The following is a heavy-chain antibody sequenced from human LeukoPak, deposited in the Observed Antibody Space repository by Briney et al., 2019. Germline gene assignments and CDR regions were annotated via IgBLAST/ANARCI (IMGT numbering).Heavy chain of an antibody. D-gene: IGHD2-15*01. J-gene: IGHJ6*02. CDR3: ARVGCSGGRCYYYYYGMDV. V-gene: IGHV4-59*01. CDR1: GGSISSYY. Sequence: SETLSLTCTVSGGSISSYYWSWIRQPPGKGLEWIGYIYYSGSTNYNPSLKSRVTISVDTSKNQFSLKLSSVTAADTAVYYCARVGCSGGRCYYYYYGMDVWGQGTTVTVSS. CDR2: IYYSGST.